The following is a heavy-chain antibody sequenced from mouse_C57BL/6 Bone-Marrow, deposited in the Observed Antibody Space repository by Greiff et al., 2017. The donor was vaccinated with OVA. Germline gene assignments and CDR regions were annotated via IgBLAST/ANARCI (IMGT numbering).Heavy chain of an antibody. Sequence: QVQLQQPGAELVRPGTSVKLSCKASGYTFTSYWMHWVKQRPGQGLEWIGVIDPSDSYTNYNQKFKGKATLTVDTSSSTAYMQLSSLTSEDSAVYYCARRENWDGEGYWGQGTTLTVSS. D-gene: IGHD4-1*01. CDR1: GYTFTSYW. J-gene: IGHJ2*01. CDR3: ARRENWDGEGY. CDR2: IDPSDSYT. V-gene: IGHV1-59*01.